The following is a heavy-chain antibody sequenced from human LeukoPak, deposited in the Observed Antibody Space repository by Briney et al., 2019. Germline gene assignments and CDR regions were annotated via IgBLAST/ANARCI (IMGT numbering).Heavy chain of an antibody. CDR1: GYTLPEIS. CDR3: AASGGYFGY. D-gene: IGHD3-16*01. Sequence: ASVKVSCKVSGYTLPEISIHWVRQAPGKGLEWMGGFDPENGETVSARRFQGRLTMTEDTSSDTAYMELSSLTSEDTAVYYCAASGGYFGYWGQGTLVTVSS. V-gene: IGHV1-24*01. CDR2: FDPENGET. J-gene: IGHJ4*02.